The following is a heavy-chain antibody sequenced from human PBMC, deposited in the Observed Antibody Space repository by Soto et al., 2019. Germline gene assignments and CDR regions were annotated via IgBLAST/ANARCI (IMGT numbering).Heavy chain of an antibody. CDR3: ARPSGSYSYYYGMDV. D-gene: IGHD1-26*01. V-gene: IGHV4-59*01. CDR2: IYYSVST. Sequence: SETLSLTCTVSGASIRGFFWTWIRQPPGRGLEWIGNIYYSVSTNYNPSLKNRVTMSVDTSKNQFSLMLTSVTAADTAEYYCARPSGSYSYYYGMDVWGQGTTVTVSS. CDR1: GASIRGFF. J-gene: IGHJ6*02.